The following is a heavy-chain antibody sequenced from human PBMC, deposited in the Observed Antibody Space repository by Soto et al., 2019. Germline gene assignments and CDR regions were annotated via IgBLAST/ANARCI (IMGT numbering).Heavy chain of an antibody. V-gene: IGHV4-30-4*01. CDR1: GASIRDGDYY. Sequence: PSETLSLTCSVSGASIRDGDYYWSWLRQPPGKGPEGIGIIDYTGGTHYNPTLTAPFSMSVVTSANQFSLQVNFVTAADSAVYYCARVGYGDYGRGYYFDFWGPGILVPVSS. J-gene: IGHJ4*02. CDR2: IDYTGGT. CDR3: ARVGYGDYGRGYYFDF. D-gene: IGHD4-17*01.